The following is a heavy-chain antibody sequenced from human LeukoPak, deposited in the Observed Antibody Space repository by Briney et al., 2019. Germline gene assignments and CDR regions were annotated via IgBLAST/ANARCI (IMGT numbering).Heavy chain of an antibody. J-gene: IGHJ4*02. D-gene: IGHD6-6*01. CDR1: GGSISSYY. Sequence: SETLSLTCTVSGGSISSYYWNWIRQPPGKGLEWIGYIYTSGSTNYNPSLKSRVTISVDTSENQFSLKLSSVTAADTAVYYCARLRYSSSSHLDYWGQGTLVTVSS. CDR2: IYTSGST. V-gene: IGHV4-4*09. CDR3: ARLRYSSSSHLDY.